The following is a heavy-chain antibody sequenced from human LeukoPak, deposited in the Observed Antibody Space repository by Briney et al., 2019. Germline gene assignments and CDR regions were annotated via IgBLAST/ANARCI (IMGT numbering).Heavy chain of an antibody. D-gene: IGHD5-24*01. CDR1: GFTFTSYA. J-gene: IGHJ4*02. CDR2: IGGSGSVT. CDR3: TRVGYIDEGIDY. V-gene: IGHV3-23*01. Sequence: GGSLRLSCAASGFTFTSYAMSWVRQAPGKGLEWVSFIGGSGSVTSYAASVKGRFTISRDNAKNSLYLQMNSLRAEDTAIYYCTRVGYIDEGIDYWGQGTLVTVSS.